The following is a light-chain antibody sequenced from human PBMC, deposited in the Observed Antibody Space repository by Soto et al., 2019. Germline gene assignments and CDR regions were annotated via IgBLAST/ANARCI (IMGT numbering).Light chain of an antibody. CDR1: QSVSSN. CDR2: GAS. J-gene: IGKJ1*01. V-gene: IGKV3-20*01. Sequence: EIVMTQSPATLSVSPGEGATLSCRASQSVSSNLTWYQQKPGQAPRLLIYGASSRATGIPARFSGSGSGTDFTLTISRLEPEDFAVYYCQQYGSSRTFGQGTKVDIK. CDR3: QQYGSSRT.